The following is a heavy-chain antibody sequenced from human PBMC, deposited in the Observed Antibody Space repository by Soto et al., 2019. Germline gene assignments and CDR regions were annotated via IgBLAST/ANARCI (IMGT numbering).Heavy chain of an antibody. J-gene: IGHJ1*01. CDR2: ISGSSDT. D-gene: IGHD4-17*01. Sequence: EVQLLESGGGLEPPGGSLRLSCVTSGFTFTSYGMSWVRQAPGKGLEWVSAISGSSDTYYPDSVKGRFTISRDNSRSTLYLQMNSLRAEDTAVYYCASYGADSGGYEYFPRWGQGCLFTVSS. V-gene: IGHV3-23*01. CDR1: GFTFTSYG. CDR3: ASYGADSGGYEYFPR.